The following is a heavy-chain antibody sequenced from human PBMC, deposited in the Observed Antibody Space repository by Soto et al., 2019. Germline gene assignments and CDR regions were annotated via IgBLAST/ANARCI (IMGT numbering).Heavy chain of an antibody. CDR1: GDSISNLDYF. V-gene: IGHV4-30-4*01. J-gene: IGHJ5*01. Sequence: PSETLSLTCSVSGDSISNLDYFWGWIRQPPGQALEYIGYIYKSATTYYNPSFESPVAISVDTSKSQFSLHVTSVTAADTAVYFCARGRYCLTGRCFPNWFDSWGQGALVTVAS. CDR2: IYKSATT. CDR3: ARGRYCLTGRCFPNWFDS. D-gene: IGHD7-27*01.